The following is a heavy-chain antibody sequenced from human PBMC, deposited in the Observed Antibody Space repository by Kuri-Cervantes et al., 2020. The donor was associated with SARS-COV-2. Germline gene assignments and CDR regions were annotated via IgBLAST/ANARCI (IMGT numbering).Heavy chain of an antibody. V-gene: IGHV3-15*01. CDR2: IKSKTDGGTT. D-gene: IGHD6-13*01. J-gene: IGHJ6*02. Sequence: GGSLRLSCAASGFTFSNAWMSWVRQAPGKGLEWVGRIKSKTDGGTTDYAAPVKGRFTISRDDSKNTLYLQMNSLKTEDTAVYYCTTGPYSSSWYGVFYYYYGMDVWGQGTTVTVSS. CDR3: TTGPYSSSWYGVFYYYYGMDV. CDR1: GFTFSNAW.